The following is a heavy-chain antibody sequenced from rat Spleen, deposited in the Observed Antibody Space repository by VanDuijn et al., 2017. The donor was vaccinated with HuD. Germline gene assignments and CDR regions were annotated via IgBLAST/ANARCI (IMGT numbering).Heavy chain of an antibody. CDR1: GFTFSSYW. V-gene: IGHV5-58*01. CDR3: GKDRNYYSTYPFYVMGA. Sequence: EVKLVETGGGLGHPGESLKLSCVASGFTFSSYWMFWIRQAPGEGLEWLSSISPDGGDTYYPDSVKGRFTISRDNAENTVYLQMNSLRSEDTATYFCGKDRNYYSTYPFYVMGAWGQGTSVTVSS. J-gene: IGHJ4*01. CDR2: ISPDGGDT. D-gene: IGHD1-2*01.